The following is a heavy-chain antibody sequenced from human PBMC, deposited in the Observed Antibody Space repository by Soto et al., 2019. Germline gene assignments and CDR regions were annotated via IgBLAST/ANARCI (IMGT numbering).Heavy chain of an antibody. D-gene: IGHD3-10*01. J-gene: IGHJ4*02. CDR2: IYHSGST. Sequence: PSETLSLTCAVSGGSISSGGYSWSWIRQPPGKGLEWIGYIYHSGSTYYNPSLKSRVTISVDRSKNQFSLKLSSVTAADTAVYFCASEYYYGSGTDFWGQGTPVTV. CDR3: ASEYYYGSGTDF. V-gene: IGHV4-30-2*01. CDR1: GGSISSGGYS.